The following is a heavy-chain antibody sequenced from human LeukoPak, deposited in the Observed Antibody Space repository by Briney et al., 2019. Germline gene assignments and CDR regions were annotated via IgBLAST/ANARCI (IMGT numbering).Heavy chain of an antibody. Sequence: SGPTLIHPTPPLTLTCTFSGFSLRTSGVGVGWIRQPPEKALEWLALIYWDDDKRYSPSLKSRLTITKDTSKNQVVLTMTNMDPVDTATYYCAHRRETVAGTSVTEYFQHWGQGTLVTVSS. V-gene: IGHV2-5*02. CDR1: GFSLRTSGVG. CDR3: AHRRETVAGTSVTEYFQH. J-gene: IGHJ1*01. D-gene: IGHD6-19*01. CDR2: IYWDDDK.